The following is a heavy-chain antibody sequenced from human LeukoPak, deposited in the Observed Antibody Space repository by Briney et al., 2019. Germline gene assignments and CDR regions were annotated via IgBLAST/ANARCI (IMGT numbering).Heavy chain of an antibody. J-gene: IGHJ4*02. CDR1: GFTFSSYS. Sequence: PGGSLRLSCAASGFTFSSYSMNWVRQAPGKGLEWVSYISSSSSTIYYADSVKGRFTISRDNAKNSLYLQMNSLRAEDTAVYYCARRKLNYFDYWGQGTLVTVSS. V-gene: IGHV3-48*01. CDR3: ARRKLNYFDY. CDR2: ISSSSSTI.